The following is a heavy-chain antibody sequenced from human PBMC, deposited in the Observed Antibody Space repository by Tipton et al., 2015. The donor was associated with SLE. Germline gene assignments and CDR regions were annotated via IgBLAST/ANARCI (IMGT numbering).Heavy chain of an antibody. CDR1: GGSISSHY. J-gene: IGHJ4*02. Sequence: TLSLTCTVSGGSISSHYWSWIRQPPGKGLEWIGYIYYSGSTNYNPSLKSRVTISVDTSKNQFSLRLTSVTAADAAVYYCARGKISWAIFVVRNYFDSWSQGTLVTVSS. CDR2: IYYSGST. V-gene: IGHV4-59*11. CDR3: ARGKISWAIFVVRNYFDS. D-gene: IGHD2-21*01.